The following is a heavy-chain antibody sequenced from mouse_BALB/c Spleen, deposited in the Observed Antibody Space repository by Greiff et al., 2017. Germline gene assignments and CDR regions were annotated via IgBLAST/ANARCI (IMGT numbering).Heavy chain of an antibody. Sequence: EVKLQESGPGLVKPSQSLSLTCSVTGYSITSGYYWNWIRQFPGNKLEWMGYISYDGSNNYNPSLKNRISITRDTSKNQFFLKLNSVTTEDTATYYCARVDYGINYYAMDYWGQGTSVTVSS. D-gene: IGHD2-1*01. J-gene: IGHJ4*01. CDR2: ISYDGSN. CDR1: GYSITSGYY. CDR3: ARVDYGINYYAMDY. V-gene: IGHV3-6*02.